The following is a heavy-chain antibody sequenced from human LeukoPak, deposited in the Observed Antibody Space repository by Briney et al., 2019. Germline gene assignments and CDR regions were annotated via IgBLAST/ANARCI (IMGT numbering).Heavy chain of an antibody. CDR1: GGTFSSYA. V-gene: IGHV1-69*13. CDR3: ARVSGGIRVGSYFDY. Sequence: SVKVSCEASGGTFSSYAISWVRQAPGQGLEWMGGIIPIFGTANYAQKFQGRVTITADESTSTAYMELSSLRSEDTAVYYCARVSGGIRVGSYFDYWGQGTLVTVSS. CDR2: IIPIFGTA. J-gene: IGHJ4*02. D-gene: IGHD1-14*01.